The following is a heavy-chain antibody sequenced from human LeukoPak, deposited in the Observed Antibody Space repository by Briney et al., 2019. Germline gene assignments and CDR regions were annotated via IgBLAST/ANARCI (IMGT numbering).Heavy chain of an antibody. D-gene: IGHD1-20*01. V-gene: IGHV4-59*12. CDR1: GGSISNYY. CDR2: IYYSGST. Sequence: SETLSLTCTVSGGSISNYYWNWLRQPPGKGLEWIGYIYYSGSTNYNPSLKSRVTISVDTSKNQFSLKLTSVTAADTAVYYCARELITKADAFDIWGQGTMVTVSS. J-gene: IGHJ3*02. CDR3: ARELITKADAFDI.